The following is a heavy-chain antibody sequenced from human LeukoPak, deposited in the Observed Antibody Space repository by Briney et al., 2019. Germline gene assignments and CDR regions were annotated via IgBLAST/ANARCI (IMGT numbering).Heavy chain of an antibody. Sequence: ASVKVSCKASGYTFTGYYMHWVRQAPGQGLEWMGWINPNSGGTNYAQKFQGRVTMTRDTSISTAYMELSRLRSDDTAVYYCARVGSVLLWFGELSLNAYFDYWGQGTLVTVSP. CDR3: ARVGSVLLWFGELSLNAYFDY. CDR1: GYTFTGYY. D-gene: IGHD3-10*01. V-gene: IGHV1-2*02. J-gene: IGHJ4*02. CDR2: INPNSGGT.